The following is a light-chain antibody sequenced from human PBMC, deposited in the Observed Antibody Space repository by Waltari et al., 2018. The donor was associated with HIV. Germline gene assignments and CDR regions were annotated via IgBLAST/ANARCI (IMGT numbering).Light chain of an antibody. J-gene: IGKJ2*03. CDR2: WAS. CDR1: QSVLYNSNNKNY. V-gene: IGKV4-1*01. Sequence: DILMTQSPDSLAVSLGERVTINCKSSQSVLYNSNNKNYLAWYQQKPRQPPKLLIYWASTRESGVPDRFSGSGSGTDFTLTISSLQAEDVAVYYCQQYYSTLYSFGQGTKLEIK. CDR3: QQYYSTLYS.